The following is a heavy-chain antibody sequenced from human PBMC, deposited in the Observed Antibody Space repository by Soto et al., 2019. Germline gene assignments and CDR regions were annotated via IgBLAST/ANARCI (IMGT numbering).Heavy chain of an antibody. D-gene: IGHD6-19*01. CDR3: ARDLKSSGGEGNAFDI. J-gene: IGHJ3*02. CDR1: GFTFSSYA. Sequence: GGSLRLSCAASGFTFSSYAMHWVRQAPGKGLEWVAVISYDGSNKYYADSVKGRFTISRDNSKNTLYLQMNSLRAEDTAVYYCARDLKSSGGEGNAFDIWGQGTMVTVSS. CDR2: ISYDGSNK. V-gene: IGHV3-30*04.